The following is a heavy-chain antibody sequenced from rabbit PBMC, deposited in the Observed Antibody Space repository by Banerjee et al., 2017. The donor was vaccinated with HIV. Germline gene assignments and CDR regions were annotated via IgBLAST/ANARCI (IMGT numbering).Heavy chain of an antibody. CDR3: ARDPSAWGPDFHL. D-gene: IGHD4-1*01. J-gene: IGHJ4*01. V-gene: IGHV1S40*01. Sequence: YASWAKGRFTISKTSSTTVTLQMTSLTAADTATYFCARDPSAWGPDFHLWGQGTLVTVS.